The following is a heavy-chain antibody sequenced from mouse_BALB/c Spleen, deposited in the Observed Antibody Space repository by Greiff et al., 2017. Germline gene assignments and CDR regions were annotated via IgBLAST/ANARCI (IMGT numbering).Heavy chain of an antibody. V-gene: IGHV5-15*02. CDR2: ISNLAYSI. CDR1: GFTFSDYG. CDR3: ARDGKDYDGKGYAMDY. J-gene: IGHJ4*01. D-gene: IGHD2-4*01. Sequence: EVQLVESGGGLVQPGGSRKLSCAASGFTFSDYGMAWVRQAPGKGPEWVAFISNLAYSIYYADTVTGRFTISRENAKNTLYLEMSSLRSEDTAMYYCARDGKDYDGKGYAMDYWGQGTSVTVSS.